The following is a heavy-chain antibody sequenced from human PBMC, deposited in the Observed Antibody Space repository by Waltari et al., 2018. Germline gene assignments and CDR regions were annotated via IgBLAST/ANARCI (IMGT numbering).Heavy chain of an antibody. V-gene: IGHV5-51*01. D-gene: IGHD2-2*01. J-gene: IGHJ3*02. CDR2: IYPGDSDT. Sequence: EVQLVQSGAEVKKPGESLKISCKGSGYSFTSYWIGWVRQMPGKGLEWMGIIYPGDSDTRYRPSFQDQVTISADKSISTAYLQWSSLKASDTAMYYCARPARYCSSTSCPYDAFDIWGQGTMVTVSS. CDR1: GYSFTSYW. CDR3: ARPARYCSSTSCPYDAFDI.